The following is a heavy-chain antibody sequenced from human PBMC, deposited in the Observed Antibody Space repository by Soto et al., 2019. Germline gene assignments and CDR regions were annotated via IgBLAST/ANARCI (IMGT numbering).Heavy chain of an antibody. CDR1: GYSFTSYW. J-gene: IGHJ5*02. Sequence: PGESLKISCKGSGYSFTSYWISWVRQMPGKGLEWMGRIDPSDSYTNYSPSFQGHVTISADKSISTAYLQWSSPKASDTAMYYCARQVATGVAFDPWGQGTLVTVSS. D-gene: IGHD5-12*01. CDR2: IDPSDSYT. V-gene: IGHV5-10-1*01. CDR3: ARQVATGVAFDP.